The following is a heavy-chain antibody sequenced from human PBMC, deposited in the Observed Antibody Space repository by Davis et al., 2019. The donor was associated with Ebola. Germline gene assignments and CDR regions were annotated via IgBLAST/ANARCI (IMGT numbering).Heavy chain of an antibody. D-gene: IGHD3-22*01. J-gene: IGHJ3*02. Sequence: PGGSLRLSCKGSGYSFSNYWIAWVRQMPGKGLEWMGTIYPGDSETRYSTSFQGQVTISADNSVSTAYLQWSSLKASDTAMYYCARHPRNYHGSSGYYSQDTFDIWGQGTMVTVSS. CDR3: ARHPRNYHGSSGYYSQDTFDI. CDR1: GYSFSNYW. CDR2: IYPGDSET. V-gene: IGHV5-51*01.